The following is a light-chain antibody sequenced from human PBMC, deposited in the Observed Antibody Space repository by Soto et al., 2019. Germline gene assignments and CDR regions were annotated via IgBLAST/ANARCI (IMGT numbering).Light chain of an antibody. Sequence: QSVLTQPASVSGSPGQSITISCTATASDVGDYNYVSWFQRYPGKAPKLMIYDVSNRPSGVSNRFSGSKSGNTASLTISGLQAEDEADYYCSSYTSTRTHVIFGGGTKVTVL. J-gene: IGLJ2*01. CDR3: SSYTSTRTHVI. V-gene: IGLV2-14*01. CDR1: ASDVGDYNY. CDR2: DVS.